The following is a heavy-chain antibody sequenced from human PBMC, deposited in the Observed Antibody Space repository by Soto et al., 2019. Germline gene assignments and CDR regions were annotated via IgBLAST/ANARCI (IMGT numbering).Heavy chain of an antibody. J-gene: IGHJ3*02. CDR2: ISSSGSTI. D-gene: IGHD6-13*01. CDR1: GFTFSSYE. CDR3: ARRLRGYSSSWYGAFDI. Sequence: GGSLRLSCAASGFTFSSYEMNWVRQAPGKGLEWVSYISSSGSTIYYADSVKGRFTISRDNAKNSLYLQMNSLRAEDTAVYYCARRLRGYSSSWYGAFDIWGQGTMVTVSS. V-gene: IGHV3-48*03.